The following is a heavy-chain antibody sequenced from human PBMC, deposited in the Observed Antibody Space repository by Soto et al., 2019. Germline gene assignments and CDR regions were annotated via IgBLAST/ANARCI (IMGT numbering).Heavy chain of an antibody. V-gene: IGHV3-23*01. CDR3: AKDRDHIVVVTAPSNWFDP. D-gene: IGHD2-21*02. J-gene: IGHJ5*02. Sequence: EVQLLESGGGLVQPGGSLRLSCAASGFTFSSYAMSWVRQAPGKGLEWVSAISGSGGSTYYADSVKGRFTISRDNSKNTLYLQMNSLRAEDTAVYYCAKDRDHIVVVTAPSNWFDPWGQGTLVTVSS. CDR1: GFTFSSYA. CDR2: ISGSGGST.